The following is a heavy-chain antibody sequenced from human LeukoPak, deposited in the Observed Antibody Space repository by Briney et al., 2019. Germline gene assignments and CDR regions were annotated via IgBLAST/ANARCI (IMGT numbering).Heavy chain of an antibody. V-gene: IGHV4-4*07. CDR3: ARGGTLFTYFDS. J-gene: IGHJ4*02. CDR1: GGSTSGYY. D-gene: IGHD3-10*02. CDR2: IYYTGNT. Sequence: SETLSLTCSVSGGSTSGYYWNWIRQPAGQGLEWLGRIYYTGNTAYNPSLESRLTMSLDTAKNQFSLKVTSVTAADTAVYYCARGGTLFTYFDSWGQGTLVTVSS.